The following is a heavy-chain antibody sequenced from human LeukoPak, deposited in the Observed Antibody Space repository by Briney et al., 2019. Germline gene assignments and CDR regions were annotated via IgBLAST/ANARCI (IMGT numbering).Heavy chain of an antibody. CDR3: ARSTTDFWSCYFDP. V-gene: IGHV3-21*01. J-gene: IGHJ5*02. Sequence: PGGSLRLSCAASGFTFSSYSMNWVRQAPGKGLEWVSSISSSSSYIYYADSVKGRFTISRDNAKNSLYLQMNSLRAEDTAVYYCARSTTDFWSCYFDPWGQGTLVTVSS. CDR1: GFTFSSYS. D-gene: IGHD3-3*01. CDR2: ISSSSSYI.